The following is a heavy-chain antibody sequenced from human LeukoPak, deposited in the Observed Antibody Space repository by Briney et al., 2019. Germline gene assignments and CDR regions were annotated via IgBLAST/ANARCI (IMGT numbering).Heavy chain of an antibody. CDR3: ARGITIFGVVTAFFDY. CDR2: IYTSGST. Sequence: PSETLSLTCTVSGGSISSGSYYWSWIRQPAGKGLEWIGRIYTSGSTNYNPSLKIRITISVDTSKNQFSLKLSSVTAADTAVYYCARGITIFGVVTAFFDYWGQGTLVTVSS. CDR1: GGSISSGSYY. D-gene: IGHD3-3*01. J-gene: IGHJ4*02. V-gene: IGHV4-61*02.